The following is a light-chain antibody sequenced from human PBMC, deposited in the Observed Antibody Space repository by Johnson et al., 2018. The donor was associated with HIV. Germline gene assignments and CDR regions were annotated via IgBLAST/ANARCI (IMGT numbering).Light chain of an antibody. V-gene: IGLV1-51*01. CDR2: DNN. CDR1: SSNIGNNY. CDR3: GTWDSSLSAGV. J-gene: IGLJ1*01. Sequence: QSVLTQPPSVSAAPGQKVTISCSGSSSNIGNNYVSWYQQLPGTAPKLLIYDNNKRPSGIPDRFSGSKSGTSATLGITGLQTGDAADYYCGTWDSSLSAGVIGTGTKVTVL.